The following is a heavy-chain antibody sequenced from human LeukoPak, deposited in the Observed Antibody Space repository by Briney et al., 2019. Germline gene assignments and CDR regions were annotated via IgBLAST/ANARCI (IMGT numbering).Heavy chain of an antibody. CDR2: IYYSETT. J-gene: IGHJ6*03. CDR3: ARQRADYYYYYVDV. V-gene: IGHV4-39*01. Sequence: SETLCLTCTVSGGSINSANYYCGSVRQPPGKGLEWIGSIYYSETTYDDPSLKSRVTISTETSKNQSSLKLSSVTASDTAVYYCARQRADYYYYYVDVWGKGTTVAVS. CDR1: GGSINSANYY.